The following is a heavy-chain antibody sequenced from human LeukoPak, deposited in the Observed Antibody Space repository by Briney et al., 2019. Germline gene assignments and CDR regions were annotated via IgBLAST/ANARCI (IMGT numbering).Heavy chain of an antibody. J-gene: IGHJ4*02. V-gene: IGHV3-21*01. Sequence: GGSLRLSCAASGFTFSTYNMNWVRQTPGKGLEWVSSITSSSAYTFYADSVRGRFTISRDNAKSSLYLQMNSLRAEDTAVYYCAKADWRTLTFSEYYFDYWGQGTLVTVSS. CDR2: ITSSSAYT. CDR1: GFTFSTYN. CDR3: AKADWRTLTFSEYYFDY. D-gene: IGHD3-16*01.